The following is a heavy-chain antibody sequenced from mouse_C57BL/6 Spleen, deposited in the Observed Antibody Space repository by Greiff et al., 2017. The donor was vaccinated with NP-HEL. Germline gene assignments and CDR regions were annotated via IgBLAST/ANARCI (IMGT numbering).Heavy chain of an antibody. D-gene: IGHD1-1*02. Sequence: EVQGVESGGGLVQPGGSLKLSCAASGFTFSDYYMYWVRQTPEKRLEWVAYISNGGGSTYYPDTVKGRFTISRDNAKNTLYLQMSRLKSEDTAMYYCARGWPYYFDYWGQGTTRTVSS. CDR2: ISNGGGST. CDR1: GFTFSDYY. J-gene: IGHJ2*01. CDR3: ARGWPYYFDY. V-gene: IGHV5-12*01.